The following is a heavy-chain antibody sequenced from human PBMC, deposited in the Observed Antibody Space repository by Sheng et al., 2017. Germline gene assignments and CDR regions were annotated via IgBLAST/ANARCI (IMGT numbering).Heavy chain of an antibody. V-gene: IGHV3-9*01. CDR1: GFTFDDYA. CDR3: AKDIRYYYGSGSYFDY. D-gene: IGHD3-10*01. J-gene: IGHJ4*02. Sequence: EVQLVESGGGLVQPGRSLRLSCAASGFTFDDYAMHWVQQAPGKGLEWVSGISWNSGSIGYADSVKGRFTISRDNAKNSLYLQMNSLRAEDTALYYCAKDIRYYYGSGSYFDYWGQGTLVTVSS. CDR2: ISWNSGSI.